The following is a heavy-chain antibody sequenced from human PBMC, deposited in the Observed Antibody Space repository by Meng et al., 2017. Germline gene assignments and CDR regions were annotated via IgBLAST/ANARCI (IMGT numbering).Heavy chain of an antibody. D-gene: IGHD4-17*01. CDR1: GCVFRSYS. CDR3: ARFSDTVTARIFDY. Sequence: EVELVESGGGLVKRGGSLRLTFAAAGCVFRSYSMNWGRQAPGKGLEWVSSISSSSSYIYYADSVTGRFTISREIAKNSLYLQMNSLRAEDTAVYYCARFSDTVTARIFDYWGQGTLVIVSS. V-gene: IGHV3-21*01. CDR2: ISSSSSYI. J-gene: IGHJ4*02.